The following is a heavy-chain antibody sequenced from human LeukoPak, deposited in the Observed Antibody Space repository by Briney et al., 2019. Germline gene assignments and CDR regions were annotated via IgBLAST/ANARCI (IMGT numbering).Heavy chain of an antibody. J-gene: IGHJ4*02. V-gene: IGHV3-21*01. CDR2: ISSSSSYI. CDR3: ARDEYSGYVHFDY. Sequence: GGSLRLSCAASGFTFSSYSMNWVRQAPGKGLEWASSISSSSSYIYYADSVKGRFTISRDNAKNSLYLRMNSLRAEDTAVYYCARDEYSGYVHFDYWGQGTLVTVSS. CDR1: GFTFSSYS. D-gene: IGHD5-12*01.